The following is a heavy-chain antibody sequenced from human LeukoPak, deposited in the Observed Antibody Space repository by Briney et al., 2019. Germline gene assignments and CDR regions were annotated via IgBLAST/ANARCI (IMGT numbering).Heavy chain of an antibody. CDR1: GFTFSSNW. CDR2: IKQDGSEK. D-gene: IGHD6-19*01. CDR3: ARGARQWLVPDFDY. J-gene: IGHJ4*02. V-gene: IGHV3-7*01. Sequence: GGSLRLSCATSGFTFSSNWMSWVRQAPGKGLEWVANIKQDGSEKYYVDSVKGRFTISRDNAKNSLYLQMNSLRAEDTAVYHCARGARQWLVPDFDYWGQGTLVTVSS.